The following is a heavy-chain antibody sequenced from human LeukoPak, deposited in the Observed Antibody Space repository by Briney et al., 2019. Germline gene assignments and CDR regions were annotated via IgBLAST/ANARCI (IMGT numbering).Heavy chain of an antibody. J-gene: IGHJ4*02. CDR1: GFTFSSYS. CDR3: ASPRRYSYGVFDY. D-gene: IGHD5-18*01. V-gene: IGHV3-21*01. Sequence: PGGSLRLSCAASGFTFSSYSMNWVRQAPGKGLEWVSSISSSSSYIYYADSVKGRFTISRDNAKNSLYLQMNSLRAEDTAVYYCASPRRYSYGVFDYWGQGTLVTVSS. CDR2: ISSSSSYI.